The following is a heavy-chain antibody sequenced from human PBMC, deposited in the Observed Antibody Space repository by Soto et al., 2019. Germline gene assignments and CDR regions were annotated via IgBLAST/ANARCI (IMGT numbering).Heavy chain of an antibody. D-gene: IGHD6-13*01. Sequence: GGSLRLSCAASGFTFSSYSMNWVRQAPGKGLEWVSSISSSSSYIYYADSVKGRFTISRDNAKNSLYLQMNSLRAEDTAVYYCARDRGIAAAGIDYWGQGTLVTVSS. CDR3: ARDRGIAAAGIDY. CDR2: ISSSSSYI. J-gene: IGHJ4*02. V-gene: IGHV3-21*01. CDR1: GFTFSSYS.